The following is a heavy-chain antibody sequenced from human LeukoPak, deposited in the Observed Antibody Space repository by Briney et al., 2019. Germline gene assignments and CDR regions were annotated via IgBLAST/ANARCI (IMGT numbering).Heavy chain of an antibody. V-gene: IGHV3-72*01. CDR2: IRNKPNSYTT. Sequence: PGGSLRLSCAASGFTFNDHYMDWVRQAPGKGLEWVGRIRNKPNSYTTEYAASVKGRFTISRDDSKNSLYLQMNSLKTEDTAFYYCARVRGYSGYNSIGYWGQGTLVTVSS. J-gene: IGHJ4*02. D-gene: IGHD5-12*01. CDR1: GFTFNDHY. CDR3: ARVRGYSGYNSIGY.